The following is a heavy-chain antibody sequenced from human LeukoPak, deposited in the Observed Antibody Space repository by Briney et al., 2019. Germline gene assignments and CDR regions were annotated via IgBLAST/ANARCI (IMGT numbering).Heavy chain of an antibody. Sequence: GGSLRLSCAASGFTFSTYWMSWVRQAPGKGLEWVAIIKQGGSEKYYVDSVKGRFTISRDNAKNSLYLQMNSLRAEDTAVYYCARDDPNLVFDYWGQGTLVTVSS. J-gene: IGHJ4*02. CDR1: GFTFSTYW. CDR3: ARDDPNLVFDY. CDR2: IKQGGSEK. V-gene: IGHV3-7*01. D-gene: IGHD3-9*01.